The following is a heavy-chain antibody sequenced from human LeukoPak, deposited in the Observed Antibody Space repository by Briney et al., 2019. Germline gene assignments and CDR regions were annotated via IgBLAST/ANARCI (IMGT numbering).Heavy chain of an antibody. CDR2: IYYSGST. J-gene: IGHJ4*02. Sequence: SETLSLTCTVSGGSISSYYWSWIRQPPGKGLEWIGYIYYSGSTNYNPSLKSRVTISVDTSKNQFSLQLHSVTPEDTAVYYCARESDKVGFDFDYWGQGTLVTVSS. CDR3: ARESDKVGFDFDY. D-gene: IGHD2-21*01. CDR1: GGSISSYY. V-gene: IGHV4-59*12.